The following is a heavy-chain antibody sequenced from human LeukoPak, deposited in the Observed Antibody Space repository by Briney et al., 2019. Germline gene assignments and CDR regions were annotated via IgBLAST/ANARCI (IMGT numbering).Heavy chain of an antibody. Sequence: SVKVSCKASGFTFTSSAVQWVRQARGQRLEWIGWIVVGSGNTNYAQKLQGRVTMTTDTSTSTAYMELRSLRSDDTAVYYCARFGDFWSGYFSEHNWFDPWGQGTLVTVSS. CDR3: ARFGDFWSGYFSEHNWFDP. V-gene: IGHV1-58*01. CDR1: GFTFTSSA. J-gene: IGHJ5*02. CDR2: IVVGSGNT. D-gene: IGHD3-3*01.